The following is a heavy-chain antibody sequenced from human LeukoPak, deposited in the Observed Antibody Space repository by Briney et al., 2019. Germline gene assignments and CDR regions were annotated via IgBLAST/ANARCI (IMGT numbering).Heavy chain of an antibody. Sequence: GGSLRLSCAASGFTFSSYSMNWVRQAPGKGLEWVSSISSSSSYIYYADSVKGRFTISRDNAKNSLYLQMNSLRAEDTAVYYCAGGMGYYDSSGYTFDYWGQETLVTVSS. J-gene: IGHJ4*02. V-gene: IGHV3-21*01. D-gene: IGHD3-22*01. CDR1: GFTFSSYS. CDR2: ISSSSSYI. CDR3: AGGMGYYDSSGYTFDY.